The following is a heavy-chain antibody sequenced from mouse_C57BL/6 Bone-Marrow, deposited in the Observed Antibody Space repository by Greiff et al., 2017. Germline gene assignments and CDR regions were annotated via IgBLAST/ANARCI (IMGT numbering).Heavy chain of an antibody. J-gene: IGHJ2*01. CDR3: ARGDYYGHGVYFDY. CDR1: GFTFSSYA. Sequence: EVQLVESGGGLVKPGGSLKLSCAASGFTFSSYAMSWVRQTPEKRLEWVATISDGGSYTYYPDNVKGRFTISRDNAKNNLYLQMSHLKSEDTAMYYCARGDYYGHGVYFDYWGQGTTLTVSS. D-gene: IGHD1-2*01. V-gene: IGHV5-4*01. CDR2: ISDGGSYT.